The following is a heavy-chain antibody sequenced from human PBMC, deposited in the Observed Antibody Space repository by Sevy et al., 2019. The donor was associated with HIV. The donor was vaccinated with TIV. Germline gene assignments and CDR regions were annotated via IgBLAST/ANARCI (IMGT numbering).Heavy chain of an antibody. CDR3: AREGCSRPHDY. CDR2: LSFGCGKT. J-gene: IGHJ4*02. D-gene: IGHD2-8*01. CDR1: GFAFYEYS. V-gene: IGHV3-23*01. Sequence: GGSLRLSCAASGFAFYEYSMSWIRQAPGKGLEWVATLSFGCGKTNYADSVKGRFTISRDNLKNSFYLQMDNLRVEDTALYYCAREGCSRPHDYWGQGTRVTVSS.